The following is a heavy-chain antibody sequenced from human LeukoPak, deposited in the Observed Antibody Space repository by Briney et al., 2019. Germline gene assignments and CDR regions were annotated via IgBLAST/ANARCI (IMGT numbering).Heavy chain of an antibody. D-gene: IGHD4-23*01. Sequence: GGSLRLSCAASGFTFSIYRMKWARQAPGRGLEWVSSSSSSSSYIYYADSVKGRFTISRDNAKNSLYLQMNRLRAEDTAVYYCARDTSRVAPFRYYYYGMDVWSKGTTVTVSS. V-gene: IGHV3-21*01. J-gene: IGHJ6*04. CDR2: SSSSSSYI. CDR3: ARDTSRVAPFRYYYYGMDV. CDR1: GFTFSIYR.